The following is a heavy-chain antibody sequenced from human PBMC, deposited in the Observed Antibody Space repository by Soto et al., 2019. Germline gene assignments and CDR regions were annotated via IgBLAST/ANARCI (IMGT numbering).Heavy chain of an antibody. CDR3: AREEISGDYAFDY. CDR2: IIPIFGTA. D-gene: IGHD4-17*01. Sequence: ASVKVSCKASGGTFSSYAISWVRQAPGQGLEWMGGIIPIFGTANYAQKFQGRVTITADESTSTAYMELSSLRSEDTAVYYCAREEISGDYAFDYWGQGTLVTVSS. J-gene: IGHJ4*02. V-gene: IGHV1-69*13. CDR1: GGTFSSYA.